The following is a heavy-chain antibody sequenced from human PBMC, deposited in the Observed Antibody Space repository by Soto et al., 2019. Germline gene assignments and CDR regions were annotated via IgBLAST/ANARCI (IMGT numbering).Heavy chain of an antibody. CDR3: ARATYCGGDCYSHFDY. Sequence: AGVKVSCKTSVYTFTRYGISWVRQATGQGLEWMGWISSYNGNTNYAQTLQGRVTMTTDTSTSTAYMELRSLRSDDTAVYYCARATYCGGDCYSHFDYWGQGTLVTVSS. V-gene: IGHV1-18*04. CDR1: VYTFTRYG. D-gene: IGHD2-21*02. J-gene: IGHJ4*02. CDR2: ISSYNGNT.